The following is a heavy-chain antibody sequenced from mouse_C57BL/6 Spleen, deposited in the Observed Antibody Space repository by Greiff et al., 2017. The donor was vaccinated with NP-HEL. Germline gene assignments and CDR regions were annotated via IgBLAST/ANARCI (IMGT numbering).Heavy chain of an antibody. D-gene: IGHD2-4*01. V-gene: IGHV1-80*01. J-gene: IGHJ4*01. CDR3: ARERGLRALYYAMDY. CDR2: IYPGDGDT. CDR1: GYAFSSYW. Sequence: QVQLQQSGAELVKPGASVKISCKASGYAFSSYWMNWVKQRPGKGLEWIGQIYPGDGDTNYNGKFKGKATLTADKSSSTAYMQLSSLTSEDSAVYFCARERGLRALYYAMDYWGQGTSVTVSS.